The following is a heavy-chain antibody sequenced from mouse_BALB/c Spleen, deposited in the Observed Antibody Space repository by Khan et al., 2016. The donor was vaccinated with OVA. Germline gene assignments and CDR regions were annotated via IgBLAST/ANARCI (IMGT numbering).Heavy chain of an antibody. V-gene: IGHV1-18*01. CDR2: INPNNGGT. Sequence: EVQLQESGPDLVKPGASVKISCKASGYSFTGYYIHWVKQSHGKSLEWIGRINPNNGGTSYNQKFKGKAILTVDKSSNTAYMELRSLTSEDTAVDACAIYHGYCDVWGAGTTVTVSS. CDR3: AIYHGYCDV. D-gene: IGHD1-1*01. J-gene: IGHJ1*01. CDR1: GYSFTGYY.